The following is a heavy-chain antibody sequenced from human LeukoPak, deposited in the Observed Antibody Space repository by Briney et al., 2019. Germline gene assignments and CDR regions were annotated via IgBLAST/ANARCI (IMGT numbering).Heavy chain of an antibody. Sequence: ASVKVSCKASQYSFSDYAIHWVRQAPGQRLEWMGWIDAGNGRTKYSQSFQGRLTIIRDTSATTAYMEPSGLTSEDTAVYYCARESVGYSSSWYIGMNGMDVWGQGTTVTVSS. V-gene: IGHV1-3*01. CDR1: QYSFSDYA. J-gene: IGHJ6*02. D-gene: IGHD6-13*01. CDR3: ARESVGYSSSWYIGMNGMDV. CDR2: IDAGNGRT.